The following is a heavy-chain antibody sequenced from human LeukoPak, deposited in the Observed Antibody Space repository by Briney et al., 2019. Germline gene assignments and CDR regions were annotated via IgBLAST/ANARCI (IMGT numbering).Heavy chain of an antibody. V-gene: IGHV1-46*01. CDR2: INPSGGST. J-gene: IGHJ6*02. Sequence: ASVTVSCKATGYTFAAYYMHWVRQAPGQGLEWMGIINPSGGSTSYAQKFQGRVTMTRDTSTSTVYMELSSLRSEDTAVYYCARDGETYYYESSGRARGMDVWGQGTTVTVSS. CDR3: ARDGETYYYESSGRARGMDV. D-gene: IGHD3-22*01. CDR1: GYTFAAYY.